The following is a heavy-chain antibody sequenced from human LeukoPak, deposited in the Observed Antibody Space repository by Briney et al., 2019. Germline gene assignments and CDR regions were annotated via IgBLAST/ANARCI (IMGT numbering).Heavy chain of an antibody. CDR2: ISAYNGNT. CDR3: ARDSVLTIFGVVTPAY. J-gene: IGHJ4*02. V-gene: IGHV1-18*01. Sequence: GASVKVSCTASGYTFTSYGISWVRQAPGQGLEWMGWISAYNGNTNYAQKLQGRVTMTTDTSTSTAYMELRSLRSDDTAVYYCARDSVLTIFGVVTPAYWGQGTLVTVSS. CDR1: GYTFTSYG. D-gene: IGHD3-3*01.